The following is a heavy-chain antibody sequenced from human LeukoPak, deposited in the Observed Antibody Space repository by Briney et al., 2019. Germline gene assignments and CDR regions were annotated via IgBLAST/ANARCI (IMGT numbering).Heavy chain of an antibody. CDR2: IRYDGSNK. D-gene: IGHD5-18*01. CDR1: GFSFSSYG. Sequence: TGGSLRLSCAASGFSFSSYGMHWVRQAPGKGLEWVAFIRYDGSNKYYADSVKGRFTISRDNSKNTLYLQMNSLRAEDTAVYYCARDAGYSYGFYYYYYYMDVWGQGTMVTVSS. CDR3: ARDAGYSYGFYYYYYYMDV. J-gene: IGHJ6*03. V-gene: IGHV3-30*02.